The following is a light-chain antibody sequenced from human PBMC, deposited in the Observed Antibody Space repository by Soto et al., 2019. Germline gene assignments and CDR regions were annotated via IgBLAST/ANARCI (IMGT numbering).Light chain of an antibody. Sequence: SALTQPASVSGSPGQSITISCTGTSSDVGTYNYVSWYLQHPGNAPKLIIYQVTNRPSGVSNRFSGSKSGNTASLTISGLQAEDESYFYCSSYTSSSSPYVFGTGTKVTVL. CDR1: SSDVGTYNY. J-gene: IGLJ1*01. V-gene: IGLV2-14*01. CDR2: QVT. CDR3: SSYTSSSSPYV.